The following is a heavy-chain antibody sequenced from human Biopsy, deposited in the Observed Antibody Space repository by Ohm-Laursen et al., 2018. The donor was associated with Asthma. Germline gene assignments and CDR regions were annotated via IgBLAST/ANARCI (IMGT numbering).Heavy chain of an antibody. Sequence: SLRLSCAAPGFMFRSFGMHWVRLAPGKGLEWVAVIPYDGNHKFYEDSVKGRFTISRDNSKNTLYLQMNSLRTEDTAVYYCAKDLRSDNWNPWGMDVWGQGTTVTVSS. V-gene: IGHV3-30*18. D-gene: IGHD1-20*01. CDR3: AKDLRSDNWNPWGMDV. J-gene: IGHJ6*02. CDR1: GFMFRSFG. CDR2: IPYDGNHK.